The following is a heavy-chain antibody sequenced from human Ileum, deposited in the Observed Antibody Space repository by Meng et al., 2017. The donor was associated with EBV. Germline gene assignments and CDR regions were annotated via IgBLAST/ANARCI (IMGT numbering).Heavy chain of an antibody. D-gene: IGHD3-22*01. CDR1: GGFFSGYY. Sequence: QVQLQQLGAGLLMPSETLSLTCAVYGGFFSGYYWSWIRQTPGKGLEWIGEINHSGSTNYNPSLKSRVTISVDTSKNQFSLKLTSVTAADTAVYYCAREARSSGYHPGIGPWGQGTLVTVSS. CDR2: INHSGST. V-gene: IGHV4-34*02. J-gene: IGHJ5*02. CDR3: AREARSSGYHPGIGP.